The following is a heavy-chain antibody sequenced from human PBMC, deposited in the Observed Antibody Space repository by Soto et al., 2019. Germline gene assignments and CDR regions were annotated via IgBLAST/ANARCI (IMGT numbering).Heavy chain of an antibody. J-gene: IGHJ6*02. CDR1: GYTFTGYY. CDR2: INPNSGGT. D-gene: IGHD5-18*01. V-gene: IGHV1-2*02. CDR3: ASQVVDTAMVMRGGWRYYYGMDV. Sequence: GASVKVSCKASGYTFTGYYMHWVRQAPGQGLEWMGWINPNSGGTNYAQKFQGRVTMTRDTSISTAYMELSRLRSDDTAVYYCASQVVDTAMVMRGGWRYYYGMDVWGQGTAVTVSS.